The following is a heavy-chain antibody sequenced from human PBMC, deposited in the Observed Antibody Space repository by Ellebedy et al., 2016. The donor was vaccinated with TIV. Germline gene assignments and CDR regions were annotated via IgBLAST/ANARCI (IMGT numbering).Heavy chain of an antibody. D-gene: IGHD6-19*01. Sequence: GESLKISCAASGFTFSSYAMSWVRQAPGKGLEWVSTISNTGSRTYYANSVEGRFIISRDNSKRTLYLQMNSLRAEDTAVYYCAKGRGGGSDSSAPRYYFDSWGLGTLVTVSP. V-gene: IGHV3-23*01. CDR2: ISNTGSRT. CDR3: AKGRGGGSDSSAPRYYFDS. CDR1: GFTFSSYA. J-gene: IGHJ4*02.